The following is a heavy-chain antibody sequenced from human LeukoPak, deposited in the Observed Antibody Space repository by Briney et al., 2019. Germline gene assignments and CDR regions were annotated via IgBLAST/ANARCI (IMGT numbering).Heavy chain of an antibody. J-gene: IGHJ3*02. CDR2: ISYDGRNE. D-gene: IGHD1-26*01. Sequence: PGESLRISCAASGFTFSNYAMTWVRQAPGKGLEWVAMISYDGRNEYYVDSVKGRFTISRDNSKNTLYLQMNSLRAEDTAVYYCAKERAGMGADAFDIWGQGTMVTVSS. CDR1: GFTFSNYA. CDR3: AKERAGMGADAFDI. V-gene: IGHV3-30*18.